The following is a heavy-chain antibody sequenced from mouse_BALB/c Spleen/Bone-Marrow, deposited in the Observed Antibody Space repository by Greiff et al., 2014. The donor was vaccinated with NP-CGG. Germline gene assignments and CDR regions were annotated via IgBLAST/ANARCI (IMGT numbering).Heavy chain of an antibody. CDR1: GFTFSDAW. J-gene: IGHJ2*01. CDR3: TRGRGYYFDY. CDR2: IRIKANNHAT. V-gene: IGHV6-6*01. Sequence: EVNVVESGGGLVQPEGSMKLSCAASGFTFSDAWMDWVRQSPEKGLEWVAEIRIKANNHATFYAESVKGRFTISRDDSKSSVYLQMNSLRTEDTGIYYCTRGRGYYFDYWGQGTTLTVSS.